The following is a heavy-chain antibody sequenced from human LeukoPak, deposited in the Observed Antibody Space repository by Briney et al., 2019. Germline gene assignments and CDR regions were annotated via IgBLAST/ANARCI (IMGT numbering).Heavy chain of an antibody. Sequence: ASVKVSCKASGYTFTSYDINWVRQATGQGLEWMGWMNPNSGNTGYAQKFQGRVTMTRDTSISTAYMELSRLRSDDTAVYYCARLVDTAMVYYFDYWGQGTLVTVSS. CDR3: ARLVDTAMVYYFDY. V-gene: IGHV1-8*01. CDR2: MNPNSGNT. J-gene: IGHJ4*02. CDR1: GYTFTSYD. D-gene: IGHD5-18*01.